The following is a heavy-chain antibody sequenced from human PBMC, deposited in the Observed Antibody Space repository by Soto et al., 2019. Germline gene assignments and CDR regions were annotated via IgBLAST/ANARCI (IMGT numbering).Heavy chain of an antibody. V-gene: IGHV3-11*06. CDR2: ISSSSSYT. J-gene: IGHJ4*02. CDR3: ARSLHSYDTRIPGY. Sequence: NPGGSLRLSCAASGFIFSDYYMSWIRQAPGKGLEWVSHISSSSSYTNYADSVEGRFTISRDNAKKSLHLQMNSLRAEDTAVYFCARSLHSYDTRIPGYWGQGTLVTVSS. CDR1: GFIFSDYY. D-gene: IGHD3-22*01.